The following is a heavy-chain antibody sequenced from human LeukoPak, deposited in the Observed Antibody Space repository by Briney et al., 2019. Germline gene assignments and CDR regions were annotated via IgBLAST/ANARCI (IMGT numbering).Heavy chain of an antibody. V-gene: IGHV1-2*02. CDR2: INPNSGGT. CDR3: ARDLRSHDNSGYDAFDI. D-gene: IGHD3-22*01. J-gene: IGHJ3*02. CDR1: GYTFTGYY. Sequence: ASVKVSCKASGYTFTGYYMHWVRQAPGQGLEWMGWINPNSGGTNYAQKFQGRVTMTTDTSTSTGYMELRSLRSDDTAVYYCARDLRSHDNSGYDAFDIWGQGTMVTVSS.